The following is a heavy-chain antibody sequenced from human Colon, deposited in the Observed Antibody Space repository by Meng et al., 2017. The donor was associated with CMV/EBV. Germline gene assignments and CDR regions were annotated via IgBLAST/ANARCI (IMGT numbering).Heavy chain of an antibody. CDR3: AAVLAPAAIKGPLDY. V-gene: IGHV1-2*02. Sequence: ASVKVSCKASGYTFTGYHMHWVRQAPGQGLEWMGWINPNTGGTNYAQKFQGRVTMTRDTSISTAYMELNSLRSDDTAVYYCAAVLAPAAIKGPLDYWGQGTLVTVSS. D-gene: IGHD2-2*02. J-gene: IGHJ4*02. CDR1: GYTFTGYH. CDR2: INPNTGGT.